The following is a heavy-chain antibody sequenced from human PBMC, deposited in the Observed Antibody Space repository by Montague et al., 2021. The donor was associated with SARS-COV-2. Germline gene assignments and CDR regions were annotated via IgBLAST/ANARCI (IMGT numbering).Heavy chain of an antibody. Sequence: SETLSLTCTVSGGSISSYYWSWIRQPPGKGLEWIGYIYYSGSTNYNPSLKSRVTISVDTSKNQFSLKLGSVTAADTAVYYCARHALGYFDWFNEGYFDYWGQGTLVTVSS. V-gene: IGHV4-59*08. CDR1: GGSISSYY. D-gene: IGHD3-9*01. CDR3: ARHALGYFDWFNEGYFDY. J-gene: IGHJ4*02. CDR2: IYYSGST.